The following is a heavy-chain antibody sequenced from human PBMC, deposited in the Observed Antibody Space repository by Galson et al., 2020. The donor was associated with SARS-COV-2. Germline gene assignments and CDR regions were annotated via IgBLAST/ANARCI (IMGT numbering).Heavy chain of an antibody. CDR3: ARVKTTVGLTFDY. D-gene: IGHD4-4*01. CDR1: GGSINSRDYF. J-gene: IGHJ4*02. Sequence: SQTLSLTCTVSGGSINSRDYFWSWIRQPPGKGLEWIGYIYYIGTTSYNPSLRGRISISVDTSKNEFSLEVTSVTAADTADYYCARVKTTVGLTFDYWGQGTQVGVS. V-gene: IGHV4-30-4*08. CDR2: IYYIGTT.